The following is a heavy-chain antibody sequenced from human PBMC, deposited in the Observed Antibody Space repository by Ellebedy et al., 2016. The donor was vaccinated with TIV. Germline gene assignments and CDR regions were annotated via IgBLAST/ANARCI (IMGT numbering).Heavy chain of an antibody. V-gene: IGHV3-30*03. Sequence: GGSLRLSCAASGFSFSSYGMHWVRQAPGKGLEWVAVISDDGSNKNYADYVKGRFSISRDTSKNTLYLQMNSLRAEDTAFYYCARDTFSSSCPGYYYYYGMDVWGQGTTVTVSS. CDR3: ARDTFSSSCPGYYYYYGMDV. CDR2: ISDDGSNK. D-gene: IGHD2-2*01. J-gene: IGHJ6*02. CDR1: GFSFSSYG.